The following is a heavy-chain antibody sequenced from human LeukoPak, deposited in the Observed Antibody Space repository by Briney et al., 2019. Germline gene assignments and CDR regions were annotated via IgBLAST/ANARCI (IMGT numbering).Heavy chain of an antibody. CDR1: GYTFTSYY. D-gene: IGHD4-17*01. V-gene: IGHV1-46*01. CDR2: INPSGGST. Sequence: ASVTVSCTASGYTFTSYYMHWVRQAPGQGLEWMGIINPSGGSTSYAQKYQGRVNMTRDMSTSTAYMELSSLRSKDTAVYYCARGDYGDLGNWFDPWGQGTLVTVSS. CDR3: ARGDYGDLGNWFDP. J-gene: IGHJ5*02.